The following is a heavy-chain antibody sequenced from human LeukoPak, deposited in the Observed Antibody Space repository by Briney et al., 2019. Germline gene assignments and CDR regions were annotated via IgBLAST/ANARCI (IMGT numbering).Heavy chain of an antibody. Sequence: GGSLRLSCAGSGFTFSRYWMHWVRQAPGKGLVWVSRLSSDGTMTDYADSVKGRFTISRDNAKNTLYLQMNSLRAEDTAVYYCASPASRYSSGWVDYWGQGTLVTVSS. CDR1: GFTFSRYW. CDR2: LSSDGTMT. V-gene: IGHV3-74*01. J-gene: IGHJ4*02. D-gene: IGHD6-19*01. CDR3: ASPASRYSSGWVDY.